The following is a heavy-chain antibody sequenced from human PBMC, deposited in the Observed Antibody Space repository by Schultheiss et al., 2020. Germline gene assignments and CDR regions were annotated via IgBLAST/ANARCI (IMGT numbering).Heavy chain of an antibody. CDR1: GGSIDSRNC. Sequence: SETLSLTCAVSGGSIDSRNCWGWVRQSPGKGLEWIGSIYYSGSTNYNPSLKSRVTISVDKSKNQFSLKLSSVTAAGTAVYYCARVDYYYYYMDVWGKGTTVTVSS. J-gene: IGHJ6*03. V-gene: IGHV4-4*02. CDR3: ARVDYYYYYMDV. CDR2: IYYSGST.